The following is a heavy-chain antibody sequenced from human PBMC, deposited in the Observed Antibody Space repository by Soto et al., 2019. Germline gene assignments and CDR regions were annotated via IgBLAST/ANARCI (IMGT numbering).Heavy chain of an antibody. D-gene: IGHD1-1*01. Sequence: LRLSCAASGFTFSSHWMTWVRQAPGKGLEWVANIKEDGSEKYYADSVKGRLTISRDNVKNSLYLQMSSLRAEDTAIYYCARQLFGTYRHHFDYWGQGSLVTVSS. V-gene: IGHV3-7*03. CDR3: ARQLFGTYRHHFDY. J-gene: IGHJ4*02. CDR2: IKEDGSEK. CDR1: GFTFSSHW.